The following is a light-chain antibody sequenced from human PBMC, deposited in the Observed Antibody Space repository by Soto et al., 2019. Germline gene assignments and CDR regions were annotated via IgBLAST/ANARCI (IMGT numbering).Light chain of an antibody. CDR1: QSVSSSY. CDR2: AAS. V-gene: IGKV3-20*01. Sequence: EIVLTQSPGTLSLSPGERTTLSCRASQSVSSSYLAWYQQKPGQAPRLLIYAASSRATGIPDRFSGSGSGTDFTLTIRRLEPEDFAVYYCQQYGSSRWTVGQGTKVEIK. J-gene: IGKJ1*01. CDR3: QQYGSSRWT.